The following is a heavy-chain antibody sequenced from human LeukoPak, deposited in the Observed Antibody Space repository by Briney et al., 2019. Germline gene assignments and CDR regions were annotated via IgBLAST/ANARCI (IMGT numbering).Heavy chain of an antibody. D-gene: IGHD3-10*02. Sequence: GGSLRLSCAASGFTFSSYAMSWVRQAPGKGLEWVSTINASTYYADSVKGRFTISRDNSKNTLYLQMNSLRAEDTAVYYCARDPVRGVYYYYMDVWGKGTTVTISS. V-gene: IGHV3-23*01. CDR3: ARDPVRGVYYYYMDV. CDR1: GFTFSSYA. J-gene: IGHJ6*03. CDR2: INAST.